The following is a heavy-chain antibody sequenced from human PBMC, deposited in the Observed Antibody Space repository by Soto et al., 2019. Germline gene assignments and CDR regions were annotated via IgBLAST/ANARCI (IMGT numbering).Heavy chain of an antibody. CDR1: GGTISGYC. Sequence: PSETLPLTCSVSGGTISGYCWSWIRQPPGKGLEWIGYIYYSGSTNYNPSLKSRVTISVDTSKNQFSLKLSSVTAADTAVYYCARSYSSSWPSCDYWGQGTLVTVSS. V-gene: IGHV4-59*01. J-gene: IGHJ4*02. CDR3: ARSYSSSWPSCDY. D-gene: IGHD6-13*01. CDR2: IYYSGST.